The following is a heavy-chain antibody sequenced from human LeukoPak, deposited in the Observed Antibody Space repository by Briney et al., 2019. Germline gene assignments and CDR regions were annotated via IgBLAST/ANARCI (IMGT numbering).Heavy chain of an antibody. CDR1: GGSISSSTYY. CDR2: IYSSGST. V-gene: IGHV4-39*01. J-gene: IGHJ4*02. Sequence: SETLSLTCTVSGGSISSSTYYWGWIRQPPGKGLNWIGNIYSSGSTYYNPSLKRRVTISVDTSKNQFSLKLSSVTAADTAVYYCARLLGPTRDYWGQGTLVTVSS. CDR3: ARLLGPTRDY. D-gene: IGHD1-26*01.